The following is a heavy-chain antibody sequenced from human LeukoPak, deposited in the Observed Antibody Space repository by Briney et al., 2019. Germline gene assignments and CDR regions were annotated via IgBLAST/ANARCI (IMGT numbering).Heavy chain of an antibody. CDR3: ARDLEGILSPGVTDV. D-gene: IGHD2-15*01. CDR2: ISSSGSTI. CDR1: GFTFSSYA. V-gene: IGHV3-48*04. Sequence: GGSLRLSCAASGFTFSSYAMSWVRQAPGKGLEWVSYISSSGSTIYYADSVKGRFTISRDNAKNSLYLQMNSLRAEDTAVYYCARDLEGILSPGVTDVWGQGTTVAVSS. J-gene: IGHJ6*02.